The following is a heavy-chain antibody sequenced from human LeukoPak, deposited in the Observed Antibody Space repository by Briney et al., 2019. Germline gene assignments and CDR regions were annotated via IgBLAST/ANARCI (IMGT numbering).Heavy chain of an antibody. CDR2: INHSGST. J-gene: IGHJ4*02. V-gene: IGHV4-34*01. Sequence: SETLSLTCAVYGGSFSGYYWSGIRQPPGKGLEWIGEINHSGSTNYNPSLKSRVTISVDTSKNQFSLKLSSVTAADTAVYYCARSRGYSYGRHFDYWGQGTLVTVSS. D-gene: IGHD5-18*01. CDR3: ARSRGYSYGRHFDY. CDR1: GGSFSGYY.